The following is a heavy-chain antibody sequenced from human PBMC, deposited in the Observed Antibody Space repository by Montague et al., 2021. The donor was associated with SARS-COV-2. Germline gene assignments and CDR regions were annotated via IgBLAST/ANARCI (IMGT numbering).Heavy chain of an antibody. CDR2: ITSSGSHL. CDR3: AREHNYDSGRRDGFDI. CDR1: GFTFSDYY. V-gene: IGHV3-11*01. D-gene: IGHD3-10*01. Sequence: SLRLSCAASGFTFSDYYMNWIRQAPGKGLEWVSHITSSGSHLYYADSVKGRFTISRDNAKNSLYLQMNSLRAEDTAVYYCAREHNYDSGRRDGFDIWGQGTVVTVSS. J-gene: IGHJ3*02.